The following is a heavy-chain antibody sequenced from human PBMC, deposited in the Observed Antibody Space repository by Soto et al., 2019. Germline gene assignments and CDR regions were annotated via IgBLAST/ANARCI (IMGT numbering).Heavy chain of an antibody. J-gene: IGHJ5*02. CDR2: ISSGSAYI. CDR1: TFSMYS. CDR3: TRDQGGSYDSWFDP. V-gene: IGHV3-21*01. D-gene: IGHD1-26*01. Sequence: GGSLRLSCNLTFSMYSMNWVRQAPGKGLEWVASISSGSAYIKYADSVKGRFTISRDNAKNSVSLQMNSLRVDDTAVYFCTRDQGGSYDSWFDPWGLGTLVTVSS.